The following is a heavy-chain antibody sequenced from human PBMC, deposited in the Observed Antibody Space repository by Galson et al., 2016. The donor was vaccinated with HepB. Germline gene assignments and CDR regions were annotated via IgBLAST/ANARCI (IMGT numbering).Heavy chain of an antibody. Sequence: FRQSPSRGLEWLGRTYYRSQWYSDYGVSVRGRININADTSKNQFSLHLRSVTPEDMAVYFCARYTSTWYIDSWGQGTLVTVSS. D-gene: IGHD2-2*01. CDR3: ARYTSTWYIDS. CDR2: TYYRSQWYS. J-gene: IGHJ4*02. V-gene: IGHV6-1*01.